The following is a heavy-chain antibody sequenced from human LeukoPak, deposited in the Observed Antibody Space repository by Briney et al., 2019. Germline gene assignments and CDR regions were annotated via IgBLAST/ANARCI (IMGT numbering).Heavy chain of an antibody. V-gene: IGHV1-2*02. J-gene: IGHJ3*02. CDR1: GYTFTGYY. CDR2: INPNSGGT. CDR3: ASHVGSEDDAFDI. D-gene: IGHD3-10*01. Sequence: ASVKVSCKASGYTFTGYYMHWVRQAPGQGLEWMGWINPNSGGTNYAQKSQGRVTMTRDTSISTAYMELSRLRSDDTAVYYCASHVGSEDDAFDIWGQGTMVTVSS.